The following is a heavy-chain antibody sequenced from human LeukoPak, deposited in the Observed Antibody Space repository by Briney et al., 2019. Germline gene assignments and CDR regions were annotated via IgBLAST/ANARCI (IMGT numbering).Heavy chain of an antibody. V-gene: IGHV3-23*01. D-gene: IGHD3-22*01. CDR3: AIMHPYYDGSGYWVQ. CDR2: ITTRGGSS. CDR1: VFTYSRYA. Sequence: GGSLRLFCGASVFTYSRYAMSGAREASGKGLVGGIGITTRGGSSSCADSVKGRFTISRDNPRNTLYMQMNSLRAEDTALYYCAIMHPYYDGSGYWVQWGQGTLVTVSS. J-gene: IGHJ4*02.